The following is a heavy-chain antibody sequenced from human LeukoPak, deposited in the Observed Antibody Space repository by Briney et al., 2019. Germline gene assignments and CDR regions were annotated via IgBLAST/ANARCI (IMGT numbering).Heavy chain of an antibody. CDR2: IYYSGST. CDR1: GGSISSSSYY. CDR3: ARAGGRGVAVAFDY. V-gene: IGHV4-39*07. D-gene: IGHD6-19*01. Sequence: SETLSLTCTVSGGSISSSSYYWGWIRQPPGKVLEWIGSIYYSGSTYYNPSLKSRVTISVDRSKNQFSLKLSSVTAADTAVYYCARAGGRGVAVAFDYWGQGTLVTVSS. J-gene: IGHJ4*02.